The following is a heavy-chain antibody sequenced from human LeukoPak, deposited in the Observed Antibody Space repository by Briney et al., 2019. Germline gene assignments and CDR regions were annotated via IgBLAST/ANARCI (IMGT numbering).Heavy chain of an antibody. V-gene: IGHV4-38-2*01. CDR1: GYSISNGYY. D-gene: IGHD4-17*01. Sequence: PSETLSLTCAVSGYSISNGYYWGWIRQPPGKGLEWIGSIYHSESTYYNPSLKSRVTISVDTSKNQFSLKLSSVTAADTAVYYCARAPNPTVTSQYFFDNWGQGTLVTVSS. CDR2: IYHSEST. CDR3: ARAPNPTVTSQYFFDN. J-gene: IGHJ4*02.